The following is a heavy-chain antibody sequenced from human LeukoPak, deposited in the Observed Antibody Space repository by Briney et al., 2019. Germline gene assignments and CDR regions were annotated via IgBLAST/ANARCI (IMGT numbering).Heavy chain of an antibody. CDR1: GYTFTICG. CDR3: ARALPGAATAHNWFDP. CDR2: ISGFNGAT. J-gene: IGHJ5*02. V-gene: IGHV1-18*01. D-gene: IGHD6-13*01. Sequence: ASVKVSCKASGYTFTICGISWVRQAPGQGLEWMGWISGFNGATNYAQKFQGRVTMTIDTSTNTTYMDLRTVTSDDTAIYYCARALPGAATAHNWFDPWGQGTLVTVSS.